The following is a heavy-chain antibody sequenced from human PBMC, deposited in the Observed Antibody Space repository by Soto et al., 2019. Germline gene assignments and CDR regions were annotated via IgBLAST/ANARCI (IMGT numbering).Heavy chain of an antibody. CDR3: ATDLVVGAAAGTLGY. CDR2: FDPEGGET. V-gene: IGHV1-24*01. Sequence: ASVKVSCKVSGYTLTELSMHWVRQAPGKGLEWMGGFDPEGGETIYAQKFQGRVTMTEDTSTDTAYMELSSLRSEDTAVYYCATDLVVGAAAGTLGYWGQGTLVTVSS. J-gene: IGHJ4*02. CDR1: GYTLTELS. D-gene: IGHD6-13*01.